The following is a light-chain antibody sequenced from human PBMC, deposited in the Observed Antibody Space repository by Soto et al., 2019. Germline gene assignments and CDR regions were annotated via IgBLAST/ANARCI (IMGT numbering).Light chain of an antibody. CDR1: SGHSSYA. V-gene: IGLV4-69*02. J-gene: IGLJ1*01. CDR2: LNSDGSH. CDR3: QTWCTGIHV. Sequence: QSVLTQSPSASASLGASVKLTCTLSSGHSSYAIAWHQQQPEKGPRYLMKLNSDGSHSKGDGIPDRFSGSSSGAERYLTISSLQSEDEADYYCQTWCTGIHVFGTGTKVTVL.